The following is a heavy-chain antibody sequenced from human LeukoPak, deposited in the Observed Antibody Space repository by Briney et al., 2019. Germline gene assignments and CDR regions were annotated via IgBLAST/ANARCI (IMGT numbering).Heavy chain of an antibody. Sequence: GGSLRLSCTASGFTFSDYWMGWVRQAPGKGLEWVSVIYSGGSTYYADSVKGRFTISRDNSKNTLYLQMNSLRAEDTAVYYCARVEVGARGYDYWGQGTLVTVSS. V-gene: IGHV3-53*01. CDR2: IYSGGST. CDR1: GFTFSDYW. J-gene: IGHJ4*02. D-gene: IGHD1-26*01. CDR3: ARVEVGARGYDY.